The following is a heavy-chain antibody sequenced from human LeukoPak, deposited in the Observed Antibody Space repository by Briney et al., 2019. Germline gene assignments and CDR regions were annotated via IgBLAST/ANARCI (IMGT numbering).Heavy chain of an antibody. CDR1: GFTFSSYS. CDR2: IYSGGST. V-gene: IGHV3-53*01. J-gene: IGHJ4*02. Sequence: QSGGSLRLSCAASGFTFSSYSMNWVRQAPGKGLEWVSAIYSGGSTYYADSVKGRFTISRDNSKNTLYLQMNSLRAEDTAVYYCARTHFDWLTYFDYWGQGTLVTVSS. CDR3: ARTHFDWLTYFDY. D-gene: IGHD3-9*01.